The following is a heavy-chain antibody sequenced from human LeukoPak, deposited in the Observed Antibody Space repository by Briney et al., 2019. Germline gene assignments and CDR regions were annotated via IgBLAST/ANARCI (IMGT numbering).Heavy chain of an antibody. Sequence: DPGGSLRLSCVGSGFRFSGYWMSWVRQAPGKGLEWVANIKQDGSEKYYVDSVKGRFTISRDNAKNSQYLQTNSLRVEDTAIYYCATDGGPFDHWGQGTLVTVSS. CDR2: IKQDGSEK. J-gene: IGHJ4*02. CDR1: GFRFSGYW. D-gene: IGHD2-15*01. CDR3: ATDGGPFDH. V-gene: IGHV3-7*01.